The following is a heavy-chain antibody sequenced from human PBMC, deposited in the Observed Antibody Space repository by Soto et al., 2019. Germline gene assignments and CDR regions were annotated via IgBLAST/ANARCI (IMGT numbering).Heavy chain of an antibody. CDR3: ARLGEAFDI. CDR1: GGSISSYY. J-gene: IGHJ3*02. CDR2: IYYSRST. V-gene: IGHV4-59*08. Sequence: SETLSLTCTDSGGSISSYYWSWIRQPPGKGLEWIGYIYYSRSTNYNPYQKSRDTISVDTSKNQFSLKLSSVNAADKSVYYCARLGEAFDIWGQGTMVTVSS.